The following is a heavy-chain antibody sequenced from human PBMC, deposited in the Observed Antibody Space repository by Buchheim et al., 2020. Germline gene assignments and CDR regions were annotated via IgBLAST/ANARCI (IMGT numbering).Heavy chain of an antibody. CDR2: IYSGGST. CDR3: ARAHPYCSGGSCYFDY. V-gene: IGHV3-66*01. D-gene: IGHD2-15*01. Sequence: EVQLVESGGGLVQPGGSLRLSCAASGFTVSSNYMSWVRQAPGKGLEWVSVIYSGGSTYYADSVKGRFTISRDNSKNKLYLKMNSLRAEDTAVYYCARAHPYCSGGSCYFDYWGQGTL. J-gene: IGHJ4*02. CDR1: GFTVSSNY.